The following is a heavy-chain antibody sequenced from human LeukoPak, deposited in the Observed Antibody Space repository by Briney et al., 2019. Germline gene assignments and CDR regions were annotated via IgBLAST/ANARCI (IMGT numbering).Heavy chain of an antibody. CDR3: ARGPRRYSGYGFDY. CDR2: INHSGST. V-gene: IGHV4-34*01. D-gene: IGHD5-12*01. J-gene: IGHJ4*02. CDR1: GGSFSGYY. Sequence: SETLSLTCAVYGGSFSGYYWSWIRQPPGKGLEWIGEINHSGSTNYNPSLKSRVTIPVDTSKNQFSLKLSSVTAADTALYYCARGPRRYSGYGFDYWGQGTLVTVSS.